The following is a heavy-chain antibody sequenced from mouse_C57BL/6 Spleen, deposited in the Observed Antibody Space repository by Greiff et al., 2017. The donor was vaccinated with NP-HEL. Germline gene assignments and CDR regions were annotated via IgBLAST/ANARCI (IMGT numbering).Heavy chain of an antibody. J-gene: IGHJ2*01. D-gene: IGHD2-1*01. CDR1: GFTFSSYA. CDR2: ISDGGSYT. CDR3: ARGGNPRDYFDY. Sequence: EVQGVESGGGLVKPGGSLKLSCAASGFTFSSYAMSWVRQTPEKRLEWVATISDGGSYTYYPDNVKGRFTISRDNAKNNLYLQMSHLKSEDTAMYYCARGGNPRDYFDYWGQGTTLTVSS. V-gene: IGHV5-4*01.